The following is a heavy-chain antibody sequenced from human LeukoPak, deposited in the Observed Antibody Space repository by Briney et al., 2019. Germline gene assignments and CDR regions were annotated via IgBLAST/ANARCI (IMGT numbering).Heavy chain of an antibody. CDR3: ARTVTTMLGYYGMDV. D-gene: IGHD4-11*01. V-gene: IGHV4-61*02. CDR2: IYTSGST. J-gene: IGHJ6*02. CDR1: GVSISSGSYY. Sequence: SQTLSLTCTVSGVSISSGSYYWSWLGQPAGKGLEWVGRIYTSGSTNYNPSLKSRVTISVDTSKNQFSLKLSSVTAADTAVYYCARTVTTMLGYYGMDVWGQGATVTVSS.